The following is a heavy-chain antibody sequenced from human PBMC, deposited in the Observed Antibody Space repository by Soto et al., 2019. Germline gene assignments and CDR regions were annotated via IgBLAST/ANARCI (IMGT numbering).Heavy chain of an antibody. CDR3: AREIPYYDILTGYNYYYYGMDV. CDR2: IYSGGST. Sequence: GGSLRLSCAASGFTVSSNYMSWVRQAPGKGLEWVSVIYSGGSTYYADSVKGRFTISRDNSKNTLYLQMNSLRAEDTAVYYCAREIPYYDILTGYNYYYYGMDVWGQGTTVTVSS. V-gene: IGHV3-53*01. CDR1: GFTVSSNY. D-gene: IGHD3-9*01. J-gene: IGHJ6*02.